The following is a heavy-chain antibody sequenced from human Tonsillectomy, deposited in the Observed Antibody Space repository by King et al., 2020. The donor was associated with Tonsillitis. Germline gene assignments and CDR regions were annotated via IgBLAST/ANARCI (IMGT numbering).Heavy chain of an antibody. V-gene: IGHV1-3*01. J-gene: IGHJ6*02. Sequence: QLVQSGAEVKKPGASVKVSCKASGYTFTSYAMHWVRQAPGQRLEWMGWINAGNGNTKYSQKFQGRVTITRDTSASTAYMELSSLRSEDTAVYYCARGKSHTYGLALGGDYYYYYGMDVWGQGTTVTVSS. CDR2: INAGNGNT. CDR3: ARGKSHTYGLALGGDYYYYYGMDV. D-gene: IGHD3-16*01. CDR1: GYTFTSYA.